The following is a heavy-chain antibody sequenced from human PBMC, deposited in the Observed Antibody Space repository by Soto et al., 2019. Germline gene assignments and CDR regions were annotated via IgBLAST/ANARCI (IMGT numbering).Heavy chain of an antibody. Sequence: EVQLLDSGGGLVQPGGSLRLSCAASGFTFSIFAMSWVRRAPGKGLEWVSAVSGSGGDTHYAESVRGRFTISRDNSRNTVYLQLNSLRAEDTAVYYCAQRGLERSLDAFDIWGQGTMVTVSS. CDR2: VSGSGGDT. J-gene: IGHJ3*02. D-gene: IGHD3-3*01. V-gene: IGHV3-23*01. CDR3: AQRGLERSLDAFDI. CDR1: GFTFSIFA.